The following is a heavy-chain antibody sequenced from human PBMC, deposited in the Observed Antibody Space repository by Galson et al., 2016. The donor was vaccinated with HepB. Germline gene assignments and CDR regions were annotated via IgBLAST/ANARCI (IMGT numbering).Heavy chain of an antibody. Sequence: TLSLTCAVSGASITSGRYSWGWLRLPPGEGLEWNGYIYQSGDTYSTPSLRSRFSISLAKSKDQFSLRLNSVTAADTAVYYFARGAYYSGSGSRFHSWGQGTLVTVSS. V-gene: IGHV4-30-2*01. CDR1: GASITSGRYS. CDR3: ARGAYYSGSGSRFHS. D-gene: IGHD3-10*01. J-gene: IGHJ4*02. CDR2: IYQSGDT.